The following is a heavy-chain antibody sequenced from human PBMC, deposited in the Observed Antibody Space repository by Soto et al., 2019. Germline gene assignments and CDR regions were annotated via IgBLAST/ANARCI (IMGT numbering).Heavy chain of an antibody. CDR1: GYTFTGYY. Sequence: ASVKVSCKASGYTFTGYYMHWVRQAPGQGLEWMGWINPNSGGTNYAQKFQGWVTMTRDTSISTAYMELSRLRSDDTAVYYCARDLVSNSDQYYYYGMDVWGQGTTVTVSS. CDR3: ARDLVSNSDQYYYYGMDV. D-gene: IGHD4-4*01. J-gene: IGHJ6*02. CDR2: INPNSGGT. V-gene: IGHV1-2*04.